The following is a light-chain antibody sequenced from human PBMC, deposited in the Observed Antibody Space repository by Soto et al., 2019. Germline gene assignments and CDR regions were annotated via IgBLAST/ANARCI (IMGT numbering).Light chain of an antibody. CDR3: QQFVESPFT. CDR2: DVS. CDR1: ETISRSY. V-gene: IGKV3-20*01. Sequence: EIVLTQSPGTMSLSPGQRATLSCRASETISRSYFAWYQQTPGQTPRLLIYDVSRRATGIPDRFSGSGSGTDFSLTISRLEPEDFAVYYCQQFVESPFTFGQGTRLEIK. J-gene: IGKJ2*01.